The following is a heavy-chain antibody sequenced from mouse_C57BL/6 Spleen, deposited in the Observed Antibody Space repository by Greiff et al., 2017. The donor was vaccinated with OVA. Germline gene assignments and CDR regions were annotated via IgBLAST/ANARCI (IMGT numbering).Heavy chain of an antibody. D-gene: IGHD4-1*01. V-gene: IGHV1-80*01. CDR3: ARSGLGRDYYAMDD. Sequence: QVQLQQSGAELVKPGASVKISCKASGYAFSSYWMNWVKQRPGKGLEWIGQIYPGDGDTNYNGKFKGKATLTADKSSSTAYMQLSSLTSEDSAVYFCARSGLGRDYYAMDDWGQGTSVTVSS. CDR1: GYAFSSYW. CDR2: IYPGDGDT. J-gene: IGHJ4*01.